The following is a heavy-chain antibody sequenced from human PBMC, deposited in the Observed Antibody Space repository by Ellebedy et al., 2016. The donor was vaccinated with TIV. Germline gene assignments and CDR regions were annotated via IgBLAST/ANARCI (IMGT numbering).Heavy chain of an antibody. J-gene: IGHJ4*02. D-gene: IGHD3-10*02. V-gene: IGHV3-23*01. Sequence: AGSLRLSXAASGFTLSRNAMTWVRQAPGKGLEWVSATEVSNDNTHYADSVMGRFTISRDTSRNTLFLQMNSLTVGDTAVYYCAKDVFRWALDSWGQGTLVTVSS. CDR3: AKDVFRWALDS. CDR1: GFTLSRNA. CDR2: TEVSNDNT.